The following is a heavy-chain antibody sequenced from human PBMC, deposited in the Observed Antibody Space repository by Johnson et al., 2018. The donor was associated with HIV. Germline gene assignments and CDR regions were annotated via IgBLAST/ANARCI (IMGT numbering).Heavy chain of an antibody. J-gene: IGHJ3*02. V-gene: IGHV3-30*04. CDR2: ISYDGSNK. Sequence: VQVVESGGGVVQPGRSLRLSCAASGFTFSSYAMHWVRQAPGKGLEWVAVISYDGSNKYYADSVKGRFTISRDNSKNTLYLQMNSLRAEDTAVYYCAKDQGGSYPYDAFDIWGQGTMVTVSS. CDR1: GFTFSSYA. D-gene: IGHD1-26*01. CDR3: AKDQGGSYPYDAFDI.